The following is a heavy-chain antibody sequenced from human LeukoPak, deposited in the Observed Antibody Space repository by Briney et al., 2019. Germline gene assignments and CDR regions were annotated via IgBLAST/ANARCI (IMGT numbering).Heavy chain of an antibody. D-gene: IGHD3-3*01. CDR2: IHDTGST. V-gene: IGHV4-31*03. Sequence: SQTLSLTCTVSGGSISSGDYWWSWIRQYSGKGMEWIGYIHDTGSTYYNPSLKSRVTMSVDPSQKYLSLKVNSVTAADTAVYYCARAIVTPSGYIWYFDLWGRGTLVTVSS. J-gene: IGHJ2*01. CDR1: GGSISSGDYW. CDR3: ARAIVTPSGYIWYFDL.